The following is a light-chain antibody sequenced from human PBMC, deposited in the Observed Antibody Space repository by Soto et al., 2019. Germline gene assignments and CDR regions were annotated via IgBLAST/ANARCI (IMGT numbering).Light chain of an antibody. Sequence: EIVLTQSPGTLSLSPGDRATLSCRASQSVRSSSIAWYQQKPGQAPRLLIYGASSRATGIPDRFSGSGSGTDFTLTISRLEPEDFAVYYCQQYDSSPYTFGQGTKLEIK. CDR3: QQYDSSPYT. V-gene: IGKV3-20*01. CDR2: GAS. J-gene: IGKJ2*01. CDR1: QSVRSSS.